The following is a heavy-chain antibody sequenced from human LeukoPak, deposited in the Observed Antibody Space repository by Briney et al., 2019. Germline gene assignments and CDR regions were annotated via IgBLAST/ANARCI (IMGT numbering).Heavy chain of an antibody. Sequence: SGPTLVNPTPPLTLTCTFSGFSLSTSGVGVGWILQPPGKALEWLALIYWNDDKRYSPSLKSRLTITKDTSKNQVVLTMTNMDPVDTATYYCALGYCSSTSCYNPYFDYWGQGTLVTVSS. D-gene: IGHD2-2*02. CDR2: IYWNDDK. CDR3: ALGYCSSTSCYNPYFDY. CDR1: GFSLSTSGVG. V-gene: IGHV2-5*01. J-gene: IGHJ4*02.